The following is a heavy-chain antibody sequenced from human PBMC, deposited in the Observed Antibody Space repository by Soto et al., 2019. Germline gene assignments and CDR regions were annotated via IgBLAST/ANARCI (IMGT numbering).Heavy chain of an antibody. CDR1: AFSLSNVW. CDR2: IKSKTDGGTT. CDR3: TTDLLRYYVMAV. D-gene: IGHD2-15*01. Sequence: EVPLVESGGGLIKPGGSLRLSCAASAFSLSNVWMNWVRQAPGKGLEWVGRIKSKTDGGTTDVAAPVKGRFTISRDDSKNTLYPQMSSLKTEDTAVYYCTTDLLRYYVMAVWGQGTTVTVSS. V-gene: IGHV3-15*07. J-gene: IGHJ6*02.